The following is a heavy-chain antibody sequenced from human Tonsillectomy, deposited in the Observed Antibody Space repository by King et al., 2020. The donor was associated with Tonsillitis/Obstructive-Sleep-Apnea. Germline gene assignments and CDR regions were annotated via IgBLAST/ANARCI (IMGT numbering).Heavy chain of an antibody. CDR2: IYPGDSYT. CDR1: GYIFTDYW. J-gene: IGHJ3*02. V-gene: IGHV5-51*01. D-gene: IGHD2-15*01. Sequence: EGQLVQSAADVKKPGESLKISCKGSGYIFTDYWIGWVRQMPGKGLEWMGIIYPGDSYTGYSPSFQGQVTISADKSISTAYLQWSSLEASDTAMYYCARRTRYCSGGICPDAFYIWGQGTMVTVSS. CDR3: ARRTRYCSGGICPDAFYI.